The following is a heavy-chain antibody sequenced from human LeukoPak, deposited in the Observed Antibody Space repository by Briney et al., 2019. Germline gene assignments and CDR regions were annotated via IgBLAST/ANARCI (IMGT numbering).Heavy chain of an antibody. J-gene: IGHJ6*02. CDR3: AKAGFYSNYYYYYGMDV. CDR2: ISYDGSNK. Sequence: GGSLRLSCAASGFTVSSNFMSWVRQAPGKGLEWVAVISYDGSNKYYADSVKGRFTISRDNSKNTLYLQMNSLRAEDTAVYYCAKAGFYSNYYYYYGMDVWGQGTTVTVSS. CDR1: GFTVSSNF. D-gene: IGHD4-11*01. V-gene: IGHV3-30*18.